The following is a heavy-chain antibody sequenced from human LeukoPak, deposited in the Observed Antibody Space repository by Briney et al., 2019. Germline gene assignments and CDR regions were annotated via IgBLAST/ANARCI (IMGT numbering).Heavy chain of an antibody. V-gene: IGHV3-66*01. CDR3: ARRERLGYSYGRGTLDI. CDR1: GILVSSNY. Sequence: GGSLRLSCVASGILVSSNYMSWVRQAPGKGLEWVSFIDSTGSTYYADSVKGRFTVSRDNSRNTLYLQMNSLRVEDTAVYYCARRERLGYSYGRGTLDIWGQGTMVTVSS. J-gene: IGHJ3*02. CDR2: IDSTGST. D-gene: IGHD5-18*01.